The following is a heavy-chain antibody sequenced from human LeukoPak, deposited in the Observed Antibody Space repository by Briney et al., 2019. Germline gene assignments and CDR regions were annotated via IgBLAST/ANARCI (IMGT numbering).Heavy chain of an antibody. CDR1: GFSFRTYN. CDR3: ARPAHYYDSSGLFDY. D-gene: IGHD3-22*01. J-gene: IGHJ4*02. V-gene: IGHV3-33*01. Sequence: PGGSLRLSCTASGFSFRTYNLHWVRQAPGKGLEWVAVIWYDGSNKYYADSVKGRFTISRDNSKNTLYLQMNSLRAEDTAVYYCARPAHYYDSSGLFDYWGQGTLVTVSS. CDR2: IWYDGSNK.